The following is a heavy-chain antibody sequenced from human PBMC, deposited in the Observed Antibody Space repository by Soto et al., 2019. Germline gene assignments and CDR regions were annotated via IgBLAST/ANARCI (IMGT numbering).Heavy chain of an antibody. CDR1: GFTFSTYA. Sequence: EVKLLESGGGLVQPGGSLRLSCVASGFTFSTYAMSWVRQAPGKGLEWVSASIGGGDTTYYANSVKGRFTISRDNSKNMLFLQMNSLRVEDTAVYYCAKDSTTYYGYFHYWGQGTLVTVSS. J-gene: IGHJ4*02. CDR3: AKDSTTYYGYFHY. V-gene: IGHV3-23*01. CDR2: SIGGGDTT. D-gene: IGHD3-10*01.